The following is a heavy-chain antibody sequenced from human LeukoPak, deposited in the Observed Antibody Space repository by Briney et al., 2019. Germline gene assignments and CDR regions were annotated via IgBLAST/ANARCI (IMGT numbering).Heavy chain of an antibody. CDR2: MYYSGST. V-gene: IGHV4-39*01. J-gene: IGHJ4*02. CDR1: GDAITGSSYY. CDR3: ARQYYDSTGYYYFDN. D-gene: IGHD3-22*01. Sequence: SETLSLTCTVSGDAITGSSYYWGWTRQPPGKGLGWIGSMYYSGSTFSNPSLRSRVNMSADTPKNQFSLKLSSVTAADTAVYYCARQYYDSTGYYYFDNWGQGTQVTVSS.